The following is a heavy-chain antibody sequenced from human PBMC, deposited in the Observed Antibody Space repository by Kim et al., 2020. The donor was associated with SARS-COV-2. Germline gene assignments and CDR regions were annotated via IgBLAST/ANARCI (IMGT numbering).Heavy chain of an antibody. J-gene: IGHJ4*02. Sequence: GGSLRLSCAASGFTFSSYSMNWVRQAPGKGLEWVSYISSSSSTIYYADSVKGRFTISRDNAKNSLYLQMNSLRDEDTAVYYCAREEATMTTVTTSGYWGQGTLVTVSS. CDR3: AREEATMTTVTTSGY. CDR2: ISSSSSTI. D-gene: IGHD4-17*01. V-gene: IGHV3-48*02. CDR1: GFTFSSYS.